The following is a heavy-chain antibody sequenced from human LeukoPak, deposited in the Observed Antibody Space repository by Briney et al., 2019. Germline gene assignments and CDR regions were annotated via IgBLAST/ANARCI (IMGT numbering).Heavy chain of an antibody. J-gene: IGHJ2*01. D-gene: IGHD2-21*01. Sequence: PGGSLRLSCVASGLAFSSYGMHWVRQPPGKGLEWVTFIRYDGEKKHYVDSVKGRFTISRDNSKNTLYLQINNLRPEDTAVYYCARDGAYCGGDCSSSWYFDLWGRGTLVTVSS. CDR3: ARDGAYCGGDCSSSWYFDL. CDR1: GLAFSSYG. CDR2: IRYDGEKK. V-gene: IGHV3-30*02.